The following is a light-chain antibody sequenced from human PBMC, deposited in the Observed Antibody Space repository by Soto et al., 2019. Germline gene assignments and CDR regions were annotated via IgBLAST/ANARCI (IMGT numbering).Light chain of an antibody. V-gene: IGKV1-39*01. J-gene: IGKJ5*01. Sequence: DIQMTQSPSTLSASVGDRVTITCRASQSISSYLNWYQQKPGKAPKLLIYAASSLQSGVPSRFSGSGSGTDFTLTISSLQPEDFATYYCQQLNSYPRFGQGTRLEIK. CDR3: QQLNSYPR. CDR1: QSISSY. CDR2: AAS.